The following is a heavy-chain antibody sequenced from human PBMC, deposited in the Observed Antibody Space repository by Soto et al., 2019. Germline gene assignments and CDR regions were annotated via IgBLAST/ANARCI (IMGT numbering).Heavy chain of an antibody. J-gene: IGHJ4*02. CDR2: IYYSGNT. Sequence: SETLSLTCTVSGGPISSGDYYWSWIRQPPGKGLEWIGYIYYSGNTHYNPSLKSRVTISLETSKNQFSLRLSSVSAADTSVYFCARDLGYDSGAYYYRYFDYWGPGTLVTVSS. V-gene: IGHV4-30-4*01. CDR1: GGPISSGDYY. D-gene: IGHD3-22*01. CDR3: ARDLGYDSGAYYYRYFDY.